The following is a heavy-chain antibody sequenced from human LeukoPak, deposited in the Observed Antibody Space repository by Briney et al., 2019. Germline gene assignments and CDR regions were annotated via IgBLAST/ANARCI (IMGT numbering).Heavy chain of an antibody. Sequence: SETLSLTCTVSGGSISSYYWSWIRQPAGKGLEWIGRISSSGSTNYNPSLKSRVTISVDTSKNQFSLKLSSVTAADTAMYFCARGPYSYDSSGAFDIWGQGKMVTVSS. CDR3: ARGPYSYDSSGAFDI. D-gene: IGHD3-22*01. V-gene: IGHV4-4*07. CDR2: ISSSGST. J-gene: IGHJ3*02. CDR1: GGSISSYY.